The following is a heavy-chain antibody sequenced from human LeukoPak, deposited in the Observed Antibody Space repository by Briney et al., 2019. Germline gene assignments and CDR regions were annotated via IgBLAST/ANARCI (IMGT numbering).Heavy chain of an antibody. D-gene: IGHD3-3*01. J-gene: IGHJ6*02. CDR1: GFTFSSYS. V-gene: IGHV3-21*01. CDR3: ARAYYDFWSGYSPPPYYYYGMDV. Sequence: GGSLRLSCAASGFTFSSYSMNWVRQVPGKGLEWVSSISSSSSYIYYADSVKGRFTISRDNAKNSLYLQMNSLRAEDTAVYYCARAYYDFWSGYSPPPYYYYGMDVWGQGTTVTVSS. CDR2: ISSSSSYI.